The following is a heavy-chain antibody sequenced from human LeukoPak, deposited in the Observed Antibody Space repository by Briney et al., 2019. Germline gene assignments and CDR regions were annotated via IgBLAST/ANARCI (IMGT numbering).Heavy chain of an antibody. D-gene: IGHD6-19*01. CDR3: TTDLSSGWYGGYFDY. J-gene: IGHJ4*02. CDR2: IKSKTDGGTT. V-gene: IGHV3-15*01. Sequence: GGSLRLSCAASGFTFSNAWMSWVRQAPGKGLEWVGRIKSKTDGGTTDYAAPVKGRFTISRDDSKNTLYLQMNSLKTEDTAVYYCTTDLSSGWYGGYFDYWGQGTLVTVSS. CDR1: GFTFSNAW.